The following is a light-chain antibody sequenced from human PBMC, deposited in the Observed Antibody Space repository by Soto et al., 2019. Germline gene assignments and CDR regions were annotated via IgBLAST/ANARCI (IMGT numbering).Light chain of an antibody. J-gene: IGKJ2*01. V-gene: IGKV3-20*01. CDR2: AAS. CDR3: HQYETSPRT. Sequence: EIVLTQSPDTLSLSPGESPTLFGRASQSVTNNNLAWYQQKRGQAPRLLIHAASIRAAGTPVRISGSGSGTDFVLTISRLEPEDFAIYYCHQYETSPRTFGQGTQLEI. CDR1: QSVTNNN.